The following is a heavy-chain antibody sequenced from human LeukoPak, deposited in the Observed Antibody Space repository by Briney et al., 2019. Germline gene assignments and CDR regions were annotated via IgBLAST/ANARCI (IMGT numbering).Heavy chain of an antibody. Sequence: GGSLRLSCAASGFTFSSYGMSWVRQAPGKGLEWVSTISGSGGSTYYADSVKGRFTISRDNSKNTLYLQMNSLRAEDTAVYYCAKNDGNLPYYYYYMDVWGKGTTVTASS. D-gene: IGHD1-1*01. CDR1: GFTFSSYG. V-gene: IGHV3-23*01. CDR2: ISGSGGST. J-gene: IGHJ6*03. CDR3: AKNDGNLPYYYYYMDV.